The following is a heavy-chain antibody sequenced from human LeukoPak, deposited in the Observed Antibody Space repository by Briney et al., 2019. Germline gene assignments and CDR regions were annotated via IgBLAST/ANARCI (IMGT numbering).Heavy chain of an antibody. D-gene: IGHD3-10*01. CDR1: GFTFSSYG. J-gene: IGHJ4*02. V-gene: IGHV3-33*01. CDR2: IWYDGSHK. CDR3: ARDLLLWFGELSGDSDY. Sequence: GGSLRLSCAASGFTFSSYGMHWVRQAPGKGLEWVADIWYDGSHKYYADSVKGRFTISRDNSKNTLHLQMNSLRAEDTAVYYCARDLLLWFGELSGDSDYWGQGALVTVSS.